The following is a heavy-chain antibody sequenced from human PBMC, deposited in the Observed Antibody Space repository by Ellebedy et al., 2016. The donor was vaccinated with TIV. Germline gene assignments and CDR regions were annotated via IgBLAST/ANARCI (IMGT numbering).Heavy chain of an antibody. V-gene: IGHV3-23*01. CDR1: GFTFSSHA. Sequence: PGGSLRLSCAASGFTFSSHATSWVRQAPGKGLEWVSVISNNADATSYADPVKGRFTISRDNSKNTVYLQMNSLRDEDTALYYCARATRVAGSPNSLIDYWGQGILVTVSS. J-gene: IGHJ4*02. D-gene: IGHD6-19*01. CDR3: ARATRVAGSPNSLIDY. CDR2: ISNNADAT.